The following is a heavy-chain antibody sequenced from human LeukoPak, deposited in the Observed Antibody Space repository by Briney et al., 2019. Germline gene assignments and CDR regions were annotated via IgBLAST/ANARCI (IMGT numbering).Heavy chain of an antibody. J-gene: IGHJ4*02. V-gene: IGHV3-23*01. D-gene: IGHD6-13*01. CDR3: AKIPSWQQLVSYYFDY. CDR1: GFTFSSYA. Sequence: PGGSLRLSCAASGFTFSSYAMSWVRQAPGKGLEWVSAISGSGGSTYYADSVKGRFTISRDNSKNTLYLQMNSLRAEDTAVYYCAKIPSWQQLVSYYFDYWGQGTLVTVPS. CDR2: ISGSGGST.